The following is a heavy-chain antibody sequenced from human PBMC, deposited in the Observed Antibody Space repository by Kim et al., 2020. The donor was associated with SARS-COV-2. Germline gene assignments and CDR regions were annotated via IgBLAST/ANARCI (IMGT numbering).Heavy chain of an antibody. J-gene: IGHJ4*01. CDR3: AKDMNYYGSGSYPYYFDY. Sequence: SLRLSCAASGFTFDDYAMHWVRQAPGKGLEWVSGISWNSGSIGYADSVKGRFTISRDNAKNSLYLQMNSLRAEDTALYYCAKDMNYYGSGSYPYYFDY. V-gene: IGHV3-9*01. D-gene: IGHD3-10*01. CDR2: ISWNSGSI. CDR1: GFTFDDYA.